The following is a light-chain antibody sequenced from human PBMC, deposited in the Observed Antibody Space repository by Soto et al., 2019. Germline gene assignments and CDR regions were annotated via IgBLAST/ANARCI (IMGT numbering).Light chain of an antibody. V-gene: IGKV3-15*01. Sequence: EIVMTQSPATLSVSPVDRATLSCRASQSPRNNLAWFQQKPGQAPRLLLYGASTRATGIPARFSGSGSGTEFTLTISSLQSEDFAVYFCQQYDNWPHTFGQGTKLEIK. CDR2: GAS. CDR1: QSPRNN. J-gene: IGKJ2*01. CDR3: QQYDNWPHT.